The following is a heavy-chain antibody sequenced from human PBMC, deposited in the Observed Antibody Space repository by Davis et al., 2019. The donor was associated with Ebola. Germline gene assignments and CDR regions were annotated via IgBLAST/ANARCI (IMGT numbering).Heavy chain of an antibody. J-gene: IGHJ6*03. CDR3: ARSSITIFQYYYMDV. V-gene: IGHV4-59*01. CDR2: IYYSGST. D-gene: IGHD3-3*01. CDR1: GGSISSYY. Sequence: PGGSLRLSCTVSGGSISSYYWSWIRQPPGKGLEWIGYIYYSGSTNYNPSLKSRVTISVDTSKNQFSLKLSSVTAADTAVYYCARSSITIFQYYYMDVWGKGTTVTVSS.